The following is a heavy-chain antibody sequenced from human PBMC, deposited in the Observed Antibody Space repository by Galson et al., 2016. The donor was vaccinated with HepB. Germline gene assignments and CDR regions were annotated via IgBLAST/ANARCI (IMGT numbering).Heavy chain of an antibody. D-gene: IGHD3-10*01. J-gene: IGHJ4*02. V-gene: IGHV1-69*13. CDR1: GGTFSSYA. Sequence: SVKVSCKASGGTFSSYAISWVRQAPGQGLEWMGGIIPIFGTSEYAQKFQGRVTITADESTYTLYMELSSLRSEDTAVYYCARVSGAMVRGVIAWYYFDYWGRGTLVTVSS. CDR2: IIPIFGTS. CDR3: ARVSGAMVRGVIAWYYFDY.